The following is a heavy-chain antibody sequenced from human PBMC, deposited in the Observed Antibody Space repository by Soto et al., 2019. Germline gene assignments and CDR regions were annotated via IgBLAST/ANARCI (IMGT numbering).Heavy chain of an antibody. Sequence: EVQLVESGGGLVQPGRSLRLSCAASGFTFDDYAMHWVRQAPGKGLEWVSGISWNSGSIGYADSVKGRFTISRDNAKNSLYLQMNSLRAEDTALYYCAKDHPSVTTDYYYYMDVWGKGTTVTVSS. J-gene: IGHJ6*03. CDR1: GFTFDDYA. V-gene: IGHV3-9*01. D-gene: IGHD4-4*01. CDR2: ISWNSGSI. CDR3: AKDHPSVTTDYYYYMDV.